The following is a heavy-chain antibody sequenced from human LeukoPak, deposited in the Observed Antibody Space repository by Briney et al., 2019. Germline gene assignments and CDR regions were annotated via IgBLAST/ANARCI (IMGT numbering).Heavy chain of an antibody. V-gene: IGHV4-30-2*01. CDR3: ARGYCSSTSCHTLEGMDV. D-gene: IGHD2-2*02. J-gene: IGHJ6*02. CDR2: IYHSGST. CDR1: GGSISSGGYS. Sequence: PSQTLSLTCAVSGGSISSGGYSWSWIRQPPGQGLEWIGYIYHSGSTYYNPSLKSRVTISVDRSKNQFSLKLSSVTAADTAVYYCARGYCSSTSCHTLEGMDVWGQGTTVTVSS.